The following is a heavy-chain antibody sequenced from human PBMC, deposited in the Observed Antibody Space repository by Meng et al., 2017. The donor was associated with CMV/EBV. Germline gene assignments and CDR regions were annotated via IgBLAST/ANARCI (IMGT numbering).Heavy chain of an antibody. J-gene: IGHJ6*02. CDR3: ARVKSGYDYISYYGMDV. V-gene: IGHV1-69*10. CDR1: GGTFSSYA. D-gene: IGHD5-12*01. CDR2: IIPILGIA. Sequence: SVKVSCKASGGTFSSYAISWVRQAPGQGLEWMGGIIPILGIANYAQKCQGRVTITADKSTSTAYMELSSLRSEDTAVYYCARVKSGYDYISYYGMDVWGQGTTVTVSS.